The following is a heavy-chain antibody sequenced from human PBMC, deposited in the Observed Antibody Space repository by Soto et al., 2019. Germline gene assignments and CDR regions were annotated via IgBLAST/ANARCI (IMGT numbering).Heavy chain of an antibody. Sequence: SETLSLNRTVRSGDIDSYYRMWIPEPPWKGLEWIGYIYFSGSTNYNPSLKSRVTISVDTSKNQFSLKLTSVTAADTAVYYCSLQIVSGDQLHFVYLGQGTLVTVP. CDR3: SLQIVSGDQLHFVY. D-gene: IGHD2-2*01. CDR2: IYFSGST. V-gene: IGHV4-59*01. J-gene: IGHJ4*02. CDR1: SGDIDSYY.